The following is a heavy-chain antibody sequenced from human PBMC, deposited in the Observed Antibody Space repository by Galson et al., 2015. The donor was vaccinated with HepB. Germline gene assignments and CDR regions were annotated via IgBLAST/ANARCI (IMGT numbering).Heavy chain of an antibody. Sequence: PALVKPTQTLTLTCNFSGFSLSTPGVGVAWIRQPPGKALEWLALIYWDDDKRYSPSLKSRLTITKGTSKNQAVLTMTNMDPVDTATYYCAHRGSGYFAFDIWGQGTMVTVSS. CDR1: GFSLSTPGVG. D-gene: IGHD3-3*01. V-gene: IGHV2-5*02. J-gene: IGHJ3*02. CDR3: AHRGSGYFAFDI. CDR2: IYWDDDK.